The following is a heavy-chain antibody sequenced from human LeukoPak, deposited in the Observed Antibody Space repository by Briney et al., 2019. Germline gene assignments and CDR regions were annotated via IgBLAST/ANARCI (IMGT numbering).Heavy chain of an antibody. Sequence: GGSLRLSCAASGFTFSSYWMHWVRQALGKGLVWVSRINSDGSSTSYADSVKGRFTISRDNAKNTLYLQMNSLRAEDTAVYYCARPYYDFWSGYFQSVFAYWGQGTLVTVSS. D-gene: IGHD3-3*01. V-gene: IGHV3-74*01. CDR3: ARPYYDFWSGYFQSVFAY. J-gene: IGHJ4*02. CDR2: INSDGSST. CDR1: GFTFSSYW.